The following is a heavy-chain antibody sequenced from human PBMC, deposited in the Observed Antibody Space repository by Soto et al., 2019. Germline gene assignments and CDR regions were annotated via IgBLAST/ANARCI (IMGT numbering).Heavy chain of an antibody. CDR1: GGSISSSS. CDR3: ARARFCTSTSCYHYFDF. J-gene: IGHJ4*02. D-gene: IGHD2-2*01. V-gene: IGHV4-59*01. Sequence: SETLSLTCTVSGGSISSSSWSWIRQPPGRGLEWIGYTYNNGRTDYNPSLKSRVTISVDTSKNHFSLKLSSVTPADTAVYYCARARFCTSTSCYHYFDFWGQGTLVTVS. CDR2: TYNNGRT.